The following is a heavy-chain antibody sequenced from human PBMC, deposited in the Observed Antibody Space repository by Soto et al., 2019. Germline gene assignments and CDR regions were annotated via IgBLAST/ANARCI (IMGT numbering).Heavy chain of an antibody. CDR2: IYHSGST. J-gene: IGHJ6*02. CDR1: GGSISSSNW. V-gene: IGHV4-4*02. Sequence: SETLSLTCAVSGGSISSSNWWSWVRQPPGKGLEWIGEIYHSGSTNYNPSLKSRVTISVDKSKNQFSLKLSSVTAADTAVYYCARGLRGNLFLEWLQPNYYYYGMDVWGQGTTVTVSS. CDR3: ARGLRGNLFLEWLQPNYYYYGMDV. D-gene: IGHD3-3*01.